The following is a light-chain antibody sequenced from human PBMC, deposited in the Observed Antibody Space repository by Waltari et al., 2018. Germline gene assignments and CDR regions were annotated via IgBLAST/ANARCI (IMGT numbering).Light chain of an antibody. J-gene: IGKJ1*01. CDR3: QKYGTFPAT. CDR2: DAS. Sequence: EIVLTQSPGTLSLSPGERATLSCRASQSVNRTLAWYQQKPGQAPRLLIYDASTRATGIPDRFSGSGSGTDFSLTISRLEPEDLAVYYCQKYGTFPATFGQGTKVEIK. CDR1: QSVNRT. V-gene: IGKV3-20*01.